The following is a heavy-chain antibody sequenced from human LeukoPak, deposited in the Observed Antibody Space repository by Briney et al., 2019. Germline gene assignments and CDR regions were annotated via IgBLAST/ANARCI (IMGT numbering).Heavy chain of an antibody. Sequence: SETLSLTCSVSGGSITSSSYYWAWIRQPPEKGLEWIGSIYYTGGTYYSPSLKSRVTITVDTSQNQFSLKLSSVTAADTAVFYCARGHDYFDYWGQGTLVTVSS. CDR1: GGSITSSSYY. J-gene: IGHJ4*02. CDR2: IYYTGGT. V-gene: IGHV4-39*01. CDR3: ARGHDYFDY.